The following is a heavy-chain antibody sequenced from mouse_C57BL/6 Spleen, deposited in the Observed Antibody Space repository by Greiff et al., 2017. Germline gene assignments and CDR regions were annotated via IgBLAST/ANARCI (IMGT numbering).Heavy chain of an antibody. CDR1: GYTFTSYW. CDR3: GGGLGPYYFDY. V-gene: IGHV1-59*01. J-gene: IGHJ2*01. D-gene: IGHD4-1*01. CDR2: IDPSDSYT. Sequence: QVQLQQPGAELVRPGTSVKLSCKASGYTFTSYWMHWVKQRPGQGLEWIGVIDPSDSYTNYNQKFKGKATLTVDTSSSTAYMQLSSLTSEDAAVYYCGGGLGPYYFDYWGQGTTLTVSS.